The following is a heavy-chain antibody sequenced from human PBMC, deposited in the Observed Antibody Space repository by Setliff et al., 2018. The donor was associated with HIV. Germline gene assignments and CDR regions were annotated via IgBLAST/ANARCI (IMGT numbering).Heavy chain of an antibody. D-gene: IGHD7-27*01. J-gene: IGHJ4*02. CDR2: ISYGGIT. CDR1: GGSISSSHDF. V-gene: IGHV4-39*07. CDR3: ARGRASGSANSG. Sequence: SETVSLTCTVSGGSISSSHDFWNWIRQPPGKGLEWIGAISYGGITYYNPSLTSRVTISVDTSKNQFSLKLSSVTAADTAVYYCARGRASGSANSGWGQGTLVTVSS.